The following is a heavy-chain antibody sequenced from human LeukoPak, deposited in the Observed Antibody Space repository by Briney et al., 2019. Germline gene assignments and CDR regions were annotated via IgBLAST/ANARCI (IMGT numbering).Heavy chain of an antibody. D-gene: IGHD2-2*01. Sequence: SETLSLTCTVSGGSISSYYWSWIRQPPGKGLEWIGYIYYSGSTNYNPSLKSRVTISVDTSKNQFSLKLSSVTAADTAVYYCARDGLGYCSSTSCSKSYYYYYMDVWGKGTTVTVSS. V-gene: IGHV4-59*01. CDR2: IYYSGST. CDR3: ARDGLGYCSSTSCSKSYYYYYMDV. J-gene: IGHJ6*03. CDR1: GGSISSYY.